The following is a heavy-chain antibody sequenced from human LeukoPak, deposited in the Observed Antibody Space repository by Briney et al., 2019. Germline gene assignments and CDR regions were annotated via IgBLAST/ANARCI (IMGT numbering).Heavy chain of an antibody. Sequence: SETLSLTCTVSGGSISSSSYYWGWIRQPPGKGLEWIGSIYYSGSTYYNPSLKRRATISVDTSKNQYSLKLSSVTAADTAVYYCARQRGTRNWFDPWGQGTLVTVSS. D-gene: IGHD2-2*01. CDR2: IYYSGST. CDR1: GGSISSSSYY. CDR3: ARQRGTRNWFDP. J-gene: IGHJ5*02. V-gene: IGHV4-39*01.